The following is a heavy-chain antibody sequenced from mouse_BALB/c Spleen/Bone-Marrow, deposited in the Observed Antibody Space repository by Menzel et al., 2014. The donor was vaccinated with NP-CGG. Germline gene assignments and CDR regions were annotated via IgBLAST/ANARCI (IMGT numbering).Heavy chain of an antibody. CDR2: IYPGDGST. Sequence: VQLQQSGPELVKPGASVKMSCKASGYTFTSYYIHWVKQRPGQGLEWIGWIYPGDGSTKYNEKFKGKTTLTADKSSSTAYMLLSRLTCEESAINVVSRDGCGGGEYYYAMAYWGQGTPVTVSS. J-gene: IGHJ4*01. CDR1: GYTFTSYY. V-gene: IGHV1S56*01. CDR3: SRDGCGGGEYYYAMAY. D-gene: IGHD2-3*01.